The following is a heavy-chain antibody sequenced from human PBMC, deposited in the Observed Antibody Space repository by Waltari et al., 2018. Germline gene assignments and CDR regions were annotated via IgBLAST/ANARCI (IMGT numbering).Heavy chain of an antibody. V-gene: IGHV2-5*01. CDR2: IYWNDDK. CDR1: GFSLSTSGVG. CDR3: AHSRGKVGATDFDY. D-gene: IGHD1-26*01. Sequence: QITLKESGPTLVKPTQTLTLTCTFSGFSLSTSGVGVGWIRPPPGKALEWLALIYWNDDKRYSPSLKSRLTITKDTSKNQVVLTMTNMDPVDTATYYCAHSRGKVGATDFDYWGQGTLVTVSS. J-gene: IGHJ4*02.